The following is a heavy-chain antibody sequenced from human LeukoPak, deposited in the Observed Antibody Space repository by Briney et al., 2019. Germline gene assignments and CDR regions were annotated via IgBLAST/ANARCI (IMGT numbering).Heavy chain of an antibody. D-gene: IGHD4-23*01. CDR1: GFTFSSYA. Sequence: GGSLRLSCAASGFTFSSYAMRWVRQAPGKGLEWVSVISGSGGSTYDADSVKGRFTISRDNSKNTLYLQMNSLRAEDTAVYYCAKGPNSGDDWGQGTLVTVSS. CDR3: AKGPNSGDD. V-gene: IGHV3-23*01. J-gene: IGHJ4*02. CDR2: ISGSGGST.